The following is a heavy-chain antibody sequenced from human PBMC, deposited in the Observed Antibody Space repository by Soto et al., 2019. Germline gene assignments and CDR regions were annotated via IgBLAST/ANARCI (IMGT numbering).Heavy chain of an antibody. D-gene: IGHD2-15*01. V-gene: IGHV1-3*01. Sequence: ASVKVSCKASGYTFTSYAMHWVRQAPGQRLEWMGWINAGNGNTKYSQKFQGRVTITRDTSASTAYMELSSLRSEDTAVYYCARRSSGRLTTAWAPLDWWGQGTLVTVSS. J-gene: IGHJ4*02. CDR2: INAGNGNT. CDR3: ARRSSGRLTTAWAPLDW. CDR1: GYTFTSYA.